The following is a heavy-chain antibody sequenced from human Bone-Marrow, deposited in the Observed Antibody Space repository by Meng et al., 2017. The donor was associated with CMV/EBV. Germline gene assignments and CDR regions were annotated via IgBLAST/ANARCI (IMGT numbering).Heavy chain of an antibody. D-gene: IGHD6-13*01. V-gene: IGHV3-7*01. Sequence: GGSLRLSCAASGFTFSSYWMSWVRQAPGKGLEWVANIKQDGSEKYYVDSVKGRVTISRDNAKNSLYLQMNSLRAEDTAVYYCARAPYSSSWEPKGYYFDYWGQGTLVTVSS. CDR1: GFTFSSYW. J-gene: IGHJ4*02. CDR3: ARAPYSSSWEPKGYYFDY. CDR2: IKQDGSEK.